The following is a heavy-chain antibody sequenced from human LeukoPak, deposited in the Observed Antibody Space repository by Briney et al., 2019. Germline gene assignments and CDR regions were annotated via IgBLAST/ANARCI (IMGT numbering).Heavy chain of an antibody. D-gene: IGHD3-16*01. CDR2: ISWNSGSI. CDR1: GFTFDDYA. CDR3: AKDQDGGPDY. V-gene: IGHV3-9*01. J-gene: IGHJ4*02. Sequence: GGSLRLSCAASGFTFDDYAMHWVRQAPGKGLEWGSGISWNSGSIGYADSVKGRFTISRDNAKNSLYLQMNSLRAEDTALYYCAKDQDGGPDYWGQGTLVTVSS.